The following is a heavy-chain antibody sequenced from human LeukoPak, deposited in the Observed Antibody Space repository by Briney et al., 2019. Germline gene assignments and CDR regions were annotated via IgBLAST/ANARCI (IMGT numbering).Heavy chain of an antibody. Sequence: SETLSLTCTVSGGSVSSGSYYWSWIRQPPGKGLEWIGYIYYSGSTNYNPSLKSRVTISVDTSKNQFSLKLSSVTAADTAVYYCARPGYSYGLPMGDGYWGQGTLVTVSS. CDR2: IYYSGST. J-gene: IGHJ4*02. D-gene: IGHD5-18*01. CDR3: ARPGYSYGLPMGDGY. CDR1: GGSVSSGSYY. V-gene: IGHV4-61*01.